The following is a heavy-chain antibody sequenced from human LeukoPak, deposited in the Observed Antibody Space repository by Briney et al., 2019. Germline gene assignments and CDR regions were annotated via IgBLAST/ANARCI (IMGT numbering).Heavy chain of an antibody. CDR2: INHSGST. Sequence: NTSETLSLTCAVYGGSFSGYYWSWIRQPPGKGLEWIGEINHSGSTNYNPSLKSRVTISVDTSKNQFSLKLSSVTAADTAVYYCARGLTLSYWGQGTLVTVSS. CDR3: ARGLTLSY. V-gene: IGHV4-34*01. D-gene: IGHD2-21*02. CDR1: GGSFSGYY. J-gene: IGHJ4*02.